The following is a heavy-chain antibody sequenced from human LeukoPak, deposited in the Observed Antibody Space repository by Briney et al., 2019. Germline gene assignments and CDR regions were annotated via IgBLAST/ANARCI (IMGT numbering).Heavy chain of an antibody. CDR1: GGTFSSYA. Sequence: SVKVSCKASGGTFSSYAISWVRHAPGQGREWMGGLIPIFGTANYAQKFQGRVTITTDESTSTAYMELSSLRSEDTAVYYCARDNVGAFDYWGQGTLVTVSS. J-gene: IGHJ4*02. D-gene: IGHD1-26*01. CDR2: LIPIFGTA. V-gene: IGHV1-69*05. CDR3: ARDNVGAFDY.